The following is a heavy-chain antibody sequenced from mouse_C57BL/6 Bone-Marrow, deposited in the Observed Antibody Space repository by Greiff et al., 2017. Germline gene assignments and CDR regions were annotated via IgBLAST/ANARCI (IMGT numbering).Heavy chain of an antibody. CDR3: MRYKTTVFYWYFDV. CDR2: INSDGSAI. V-gene: IGHV11-2*01. D-gene: IGHD1-1*01. CDR1: GLTFSGFW. Sequence: EVQRVETGGGLVQPGGSRGLSCEGSGLTFSGFWMSWVRQTPGKTLEWIGDINSDGSAINYAPSIKDRFTIFRDNDKITLYLQMSNVRSEDTATXFCMRYKTTVFYWYFDVWGTGTTVTVSS. J-gene: IGHJ1*03.